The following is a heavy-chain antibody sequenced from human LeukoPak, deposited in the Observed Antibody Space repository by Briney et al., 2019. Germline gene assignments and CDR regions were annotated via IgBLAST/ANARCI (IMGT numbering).Heavy chain of an antibody. CDR3: ARVLFSSSWYFDH. CDR2: INSDGSGT. CDR1: GFTFSSYW. D-gene: IGHD6-13*01. J-gene: IGHJ4*02. V-gene: IGHV3-74*01. Sequence: PGGSLRLSCAASGFTFSSYWMHWVRQAPGKGLAWVSRINSDGSGTSYADSVKGRFTISRDNAKNTLYLQMNSLRAEDTAVYYCARVLFSSSWYFDHWGQGTLVTVSS.